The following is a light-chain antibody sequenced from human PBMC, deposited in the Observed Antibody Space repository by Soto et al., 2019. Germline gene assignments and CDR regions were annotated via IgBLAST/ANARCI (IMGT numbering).Light chain of an antibody. CDR1: SSEIDTYSY. CDR3: SSYTSSTDYV. CDR2: EVT. J-gene: IGLJ1*01. V-gene: IGLV2-14*01. Sequence: QSVLTQPASVSGTPGQSITISRTGTSSEIDTYSYVSWYQQHPGKAPKLIIYEVTDRPSGVSNRFSGSKSGDTASLTISGLRAEDEADYYCSSYTSSTDYVFGTGTKVTVL.